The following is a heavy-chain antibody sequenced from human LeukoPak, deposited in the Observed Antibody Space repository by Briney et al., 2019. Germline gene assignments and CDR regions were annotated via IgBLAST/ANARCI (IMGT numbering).Heavy chain of an antibody. CDR3: ARAFPRGPFDY. CDR1: GYTFTGYY. J-gene: IGHJ4*02. V-gene: IGHV1-18*04. Sequence: ASVKVSCKASGYTFTGYYMHWVRQAPGQGLEWMGWISTYNGNTNYAQRLQGRVTMTTDTSTSTAYMELRSLRSDDTAVYYCARAFPRGPFDYWGQGTLVTVSS. CDR2: ISTYNGNT.